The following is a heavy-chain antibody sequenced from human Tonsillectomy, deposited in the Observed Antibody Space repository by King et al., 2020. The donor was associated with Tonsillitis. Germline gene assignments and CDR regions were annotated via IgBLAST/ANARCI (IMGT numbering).Heavy chain of an antibody. CDR3: VKFFGSHDGLAY. D-gene: IGHD3-3*01. CDR1: GCTFFNYA. V-gene: IGHV3-23*04. CDR2: VSSTGDTT. J-gene: IGHJ4*02. Sequence: VQLVESGGGLVQPGGSLRLSCAASGCTFFNYAMSWVRQAPGKGLEWVSSVSSTGDTTFYADSVKGRFTISRDNSKNTLYLQMSSLRAEDTAIYYCVKFFGSHDGLAYWGQGNLVTVSA.